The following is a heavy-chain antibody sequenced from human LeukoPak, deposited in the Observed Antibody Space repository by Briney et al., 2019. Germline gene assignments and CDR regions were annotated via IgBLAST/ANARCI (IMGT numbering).Heavy chain of an antibody. CDR3: ARDQGIAAAGTFDY. D-gene: IGHD6-13*01. CDR1: GGSISSYY. Sequence: PSETLSLTCTVSGGSISSYYWSWIRQHPGKGLEWIGYIYYSGSTYYNPSLKSRVTISVDTSKNQFSLKLSSVTAADTAVYYCARDQGIAAAGTFDYWGQGTLVTVSS. V-gene: IGHV4-59*06. CDR2: IYYSGST. J-gene: IGHJ4*02.